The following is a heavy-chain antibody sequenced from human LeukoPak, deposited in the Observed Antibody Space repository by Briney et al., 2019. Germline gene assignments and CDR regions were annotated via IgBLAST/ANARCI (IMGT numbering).Heavy chain of an antibody. CDR3: ARDYGSGSYKPLDY. CDR2: ISSSGSTI. Sequence: GGSLRLSCGAWGFTFSSYEMKGVRQARGRGVGGVSYISSSGSTIYYADSVKGRFTISRDNAKNSLYLQMNSLRAEDTAVYYCARDYGSGSYKPLDYWGQGTLVTVSS. J-gene: IGHJ4*02. D-gene: IGHD3-10*01. CDR1: GFTFSSYE. V-gene: IGHV3-48*03.